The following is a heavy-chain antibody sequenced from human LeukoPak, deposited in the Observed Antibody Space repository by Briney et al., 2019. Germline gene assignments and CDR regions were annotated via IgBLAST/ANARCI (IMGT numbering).Heavy chain of an antibody. J-gene: IGHJ4*02. D-gene: IGHD2-15*01. CDR3: ARSGRLGYCSGGSCFRWDY. CDR1: GYSFTNYW. CDR2: IYPDDSDT. V-gene: IGHV5-51*01. Sequence: PGESLKISCKVSGYSFTNYWIGWVRQMPGKGLEWMGIIYPDDSDTKYSPSFQGQVTISADKSISTAYLQWSSLKASDTAMYYCARSGRLGYCSGGSCFRWDYWGQGTLVVVSS.